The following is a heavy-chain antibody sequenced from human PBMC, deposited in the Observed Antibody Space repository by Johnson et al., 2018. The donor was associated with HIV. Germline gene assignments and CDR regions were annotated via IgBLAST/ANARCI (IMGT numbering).Heavy chain of an antibody. Sequence: QVQLVESGGGLVKPGGSLRLSCTASGFTFSDYYMSWIRQAPGKGLEWVSYISGSTIMINYANSVKGRFTISRDNARKSLYLQMSSLRADDTAVYYCAKVHSSSSLNGAFDIWGQGTMVTVSS. J-gene: IGHJ3*02. CDR3: AKVHSSSSLNGAFDI. CDR1: GFTFSDYY. D-gene: IGHD6-6*01. V-gene: IGHV3-11*04. CDR2: ISGSTIMI.